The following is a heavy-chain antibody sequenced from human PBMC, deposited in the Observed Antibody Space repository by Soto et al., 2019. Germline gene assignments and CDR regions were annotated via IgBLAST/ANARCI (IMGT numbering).Heavy chain of an antibody. D-gene: IGHD2-2*01. CDR3: AHRRSRISTPSDVYYWHFDL. V-gene: IGHV2-5*02. J-gene: IGHJ2*01. Sequence: QITLKESGPTVVKPTQTLTLTCTFSGFSLSTSGVSVGWIRQPPGKALEWLALIYWDDDKRYSPSLKSRLTITKDTSKNQVVLTMTNMDPVDTATYYCAHRRSRISTPSDVYYWHFDLWGRGTLVTVSS. CDR2: IYWDDDK. CDR1: GFSLSTSGVS.